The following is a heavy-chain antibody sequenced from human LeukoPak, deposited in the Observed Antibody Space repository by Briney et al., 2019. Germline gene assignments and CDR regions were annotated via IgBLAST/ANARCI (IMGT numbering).Heavy chain of an antibody. CDR1: GGSFSDFR. D-gene: IGHD4-17*01. Sequence: SETLSLTCTVYGGSFSDFRWSWIRLPPGKGLEWIGEINHSGNTNYNPSLKSRVTISIDTSKNQFSLKLSSVTAADTAVYYCARGKVTRDWYFDLWGRGTLVTVSS. J-gene: IGHJ2*01. V-gene: IGHV4-34*01. CDR3: ARGKVTRDWYFDL. CDR2: INHSGNT.